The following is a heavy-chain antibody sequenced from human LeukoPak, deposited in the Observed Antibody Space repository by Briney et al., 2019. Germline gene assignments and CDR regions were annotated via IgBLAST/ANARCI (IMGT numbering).Heavy chain of an antibody. V-gene: IGHV4-38-2*02. CDR2: IYHSGST. Sequence: SETLSLTCTVSGYSISSGYYWGWIRQPPGKGLEWIGNIYHSGSTYYNPSLQSRVTISVDTSKNQFSLRLSSVTAADPAVYYCAREFWNYRSGNLQAFDIWGQGTMVTVSS. CDR1: GYSISSGYY. CDR3: AREFWNYRSGNLQAFDI. J-gene: IGHJ3*02. D-gene: IGHD3-10*01.